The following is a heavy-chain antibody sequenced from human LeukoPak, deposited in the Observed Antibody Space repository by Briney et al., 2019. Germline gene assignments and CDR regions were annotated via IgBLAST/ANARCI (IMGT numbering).Heavy chain of an antibody. CDR2: VNQGATQK. V-gene: IGHV3-7*03. Sequence: GGSLRLSCAASGFDFSTQWMSWVRQAPGKGLEWVAIVNQGATQKYYVDSVKGRFTISRDNAENSLYLQMNSLRADDTAVYYCAKGRDGYQNSFDYWGQGTLVTVSS. D-gene: IGHD5-24*01. CDR3: AKGRDGYQNSFDY. J-gene: IGHJ4*02. CDR1: GFDFSTQW.